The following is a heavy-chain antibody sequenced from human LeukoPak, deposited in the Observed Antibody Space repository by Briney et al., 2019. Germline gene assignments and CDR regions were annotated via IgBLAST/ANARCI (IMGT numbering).Heavy chain of an antibody. CDR2: MFYNIST. J-gene: IGHJ4*02. Sequence: AETLPLTCTVSGDSITGSIYYWGRIPQPPGEGLYQTPSMFYNISTDSNPSLKSRVTISVDTSKNQFSLKLSSVTAADTAVYSCARHYYDNTGYYYFDHWGQGTLVTVSS. D-gene: IGHD3-22*01. CDR1: GDSITGSIYY. CDR3: ARHYYDNTGYYYFDH. V-gene: IGHV4-39*01.